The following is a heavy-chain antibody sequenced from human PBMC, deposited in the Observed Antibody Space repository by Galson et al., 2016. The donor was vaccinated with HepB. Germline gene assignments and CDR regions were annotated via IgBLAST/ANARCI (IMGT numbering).Heavy chain of an antibody. V-gene: IGHV3-11*01. Sequence: SLRLSCATSGFTFGDHYFSWIRQAPGKGLEWISHTSASGQTIFYADSVKGRFTVSRDNALYLQMDSLRVDDTAVYYCARGYQRYDFDYWGRGTLVSVSS. D-gene: IGHD1-1*01. CDR2: TSASGQTI. CDR3: ARGYQRYDFDY. J-gene: IGHJ4*02. CDR1: GFTFGDHY.